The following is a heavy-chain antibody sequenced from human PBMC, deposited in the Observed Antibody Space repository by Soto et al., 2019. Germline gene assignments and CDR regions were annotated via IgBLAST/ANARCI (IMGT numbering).Heavy chain of an antibody. CDR1: GFTFSSYD. J-gene: IGHJ5*02. D-gene: IGHD1-1*01. V-gene: IGHV3-21*01. Sequence: EVQLVESGGGLVKPGGSLRLSCAASGFTFSSYDMNWVRQAPGKGLEYVSSITTSGSYIYYGDSVRGRFTISRDNAKNSLFLQTDSLTAEDTAVYYCVSSGTAPMLRHNWFDPWGQGTLVTVSS. CDR3: VSSGTAPMLRHNWFDP. CDR2: ITTSGSYI.